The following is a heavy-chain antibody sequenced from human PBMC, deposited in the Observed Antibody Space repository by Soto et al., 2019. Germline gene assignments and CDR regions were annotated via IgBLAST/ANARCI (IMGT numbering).Heavy chain of an antibody. CDR2: MSHSGGT. CDR1: GGFVSSGTYY. Sequence: QVQLQQWGAGLLKPSETLSLTCAVYGGFVSSGTYYWSWIRQPPGKVLEWIGEMSHSGGTHFNPSLKSRFTISVDTSKNQFSLKMSSVTAADTALYYCARVERGTATTVVDAFDIWGPGTMVTVSS. V-gene: IGHV4-34*01. J-gene: IGHJ3*02. CDR3: ARVERGTATTVVDAFDI. D-gene: IGHD1-1*01.